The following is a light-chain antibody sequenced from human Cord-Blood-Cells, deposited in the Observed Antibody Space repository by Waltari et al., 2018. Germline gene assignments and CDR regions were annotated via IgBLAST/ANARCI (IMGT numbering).Light chain of an antibody. Sequence: EIVLTQSPATLSLSPGERATLSCTASQSVSSYLAWYQQKPGQAPRLLIYDASNRATGIPARFSGSGSGRDFTLTISRLEPEDVAVYYGQQRSNWPPLTFGGGTKVEIK. V-gene: IGKV3-11*02. CDR1: QSVSSY. CDR2: DAS. CDR3: QQRSNWPPLT. J-gene: IGKJ4*01.